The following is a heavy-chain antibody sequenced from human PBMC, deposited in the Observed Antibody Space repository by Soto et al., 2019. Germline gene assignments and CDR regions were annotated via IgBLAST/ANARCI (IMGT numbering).Heavy chain of an antibody. CDR2: IIPIFGTA. CDR3: ARATVPEWELPTDVYYYYGMDV. Sequence: VQLVQSGAEVKKPGSSVKFSCKASGGTFSSYAISWVRQAPGQGLEWMGGIIPIFGTANYAQKFQGRVTITADESTSTAYMELSSLRSEDTAVYYCARATVPEWELPTDVYYYYGMDVWGQGTTVTVSS. J-gene: IGHJ6*02. D-gene: IGHD1-26*01. V-gene: IGHV1-69*01. CDR1: GGTFSSYA.